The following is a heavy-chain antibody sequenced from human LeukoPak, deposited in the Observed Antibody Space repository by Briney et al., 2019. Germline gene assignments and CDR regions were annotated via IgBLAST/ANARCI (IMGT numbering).Heavy chain of an antibody. Sequence: PSETLSLTCTVSGGSITSHYWSWIRQPPGEGLEWIGYMYYSGFSNYNPSLKSRVTISIDTSKNQFSLKLSSVTAADTAVYYCARHAIDGGYYMDVWGRGTTVTVSS. CDR3: ARHAIDGGYYMDV. CDR1: GGSITSHY. J-gene: IGHJ6*03. CDR2: MYYSGFS. V-gene: IGHV4-59*11. D-gene: IGHD2-15*01.